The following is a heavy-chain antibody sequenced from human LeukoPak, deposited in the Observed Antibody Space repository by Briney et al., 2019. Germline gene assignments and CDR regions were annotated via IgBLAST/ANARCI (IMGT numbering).Heavy chain of an antibody. Sequence: GGSLRLSCAASGFTLSDYYMSWIRQAPGKGLEWVSYISSSSSYTNYADSVKGRFTISRDNAKNSLYLQMNSLRAEDTAVYYCARTNIVVMGMDVWGQGTTVTVSS. V-gene: IGHV3-11*06. CDR3: ARTNIVVMGMDV. J-gene: IGHJ6*02. CDR1: GFTLSDYY. CDR2: ISSSSSYT. D-gene: IGHD2-15*01.